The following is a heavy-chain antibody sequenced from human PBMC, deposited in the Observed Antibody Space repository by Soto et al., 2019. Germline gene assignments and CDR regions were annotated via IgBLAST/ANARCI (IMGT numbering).Heavy chain of an antibody. CDR1: GGSISSYY. CDR2: IYYSGST. Sequence: SETLSLTCTVSGGSISSYYWSWIRQPPGKGLEWIGYIYYSGSTNYNPSLKSRVTISVDTSKNQFSLKLSSVTAADTAVYYCARRSRIAAAGTYYYGMDVWGQGTTVTVSS. V-gene: IGHV4-59*08. CDR3: ARRSRIAAAGTYYYGMDV. J-gene: IGHJ6*02. D-gene: IGHD6-13*01.